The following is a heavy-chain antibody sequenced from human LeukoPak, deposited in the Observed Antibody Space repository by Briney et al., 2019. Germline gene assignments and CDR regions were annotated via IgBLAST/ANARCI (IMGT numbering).Heavy chain of an antibody. D-gene: IGHD3-9*01. V-gene: IGHV1-18*01. Sequence: GASVKVSCKASGYTFTSYGISWVRQAPGQGLEWMGWISAYNGNTNYAQKLQGRVTMTTDTSTSTAYMELRSLRSDDTAVYYCARDEGLRYFDWLSKVDAFDIWGQGTMVTVSS. J-gene: IGHJ3*02. CDR1: GYTFTSYG. CDR2: ISAYNGNT. CDR3: ARDEGLRYFDWLSKVDAFDI.